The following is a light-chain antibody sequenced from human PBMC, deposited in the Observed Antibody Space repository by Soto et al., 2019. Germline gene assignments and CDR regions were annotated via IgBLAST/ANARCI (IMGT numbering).Light chain of an antibody. CDR1: QSVSSSY. CDR3: QQYET. CDR2: GAS. V-gene: IGKV3-20*01. Sequence: EIVVTLSPGTLSLSKGERATLSCRASQSVSSSYLAWYQQKPGQAPRLLIYGASSRATGIPDRFSGSGSGTDFTLTISRLEPEDFAVYYCQQYETFGQGTKVDIK. J-gene: IGKJ1*01.